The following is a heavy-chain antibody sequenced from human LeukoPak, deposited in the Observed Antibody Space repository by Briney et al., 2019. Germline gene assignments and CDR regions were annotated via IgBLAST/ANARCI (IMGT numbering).Heavy chain of an antibody. V-gene: IGHV3-48*03. CDR3: AREYNWNDEDNAFDF. CDR2: ISSSGSTI. CDR1: GFTFSSYE. Sequence: GGSLRLSCAASGFTFSSYEMNWVRQAPGKGLEWVSYISSSGSTIYCADSVKGRFTISRDNAKNSLYLQMNSLRAEDTAVYYCAREYNWNDEDNAFDFWGQGTMVAVSS. J-gene: IGHJ3*01. D-gene: IGHD1-20*01.